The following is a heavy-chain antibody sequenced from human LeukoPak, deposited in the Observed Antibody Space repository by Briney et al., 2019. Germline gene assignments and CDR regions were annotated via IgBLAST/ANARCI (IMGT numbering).Heavy chain of an antibody. D-gene: IGHD6-19*01. CDR3: ARELVGGWYGRVY. V-gene: IGHV3-7*01. CDR1: GFTFSNYW. Sequence: GGSLRLSCAASGFTFSNYWISWVRQAPGKGLEWVANIKEDGSEKYYVDSVKGRFTISRDNAKNSLYLQMNSLRAEDTAVYYCARELVGGWYGRVYWGQGTLVTVSS. J-gene: IGHJ4*02. CDR2: IKEDGSEK.